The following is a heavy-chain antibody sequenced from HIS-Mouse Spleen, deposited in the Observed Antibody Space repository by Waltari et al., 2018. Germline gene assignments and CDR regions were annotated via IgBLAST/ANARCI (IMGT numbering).Heavy chain of an antibody. V-gene: IGHV4-39*07. CDR3: AREIPYSSSWYDWYFDL. Sequence: QLQLQESGPGLVKPSETLSLTCTVSGGSTSSSSYYWGWIRQPPGKGLEWIGSIYYSGSTYYNPSLKSRVTRSVDTSKNQFSLKLSSVTAADTAVYYCAREIPYSSSWYDWYFDLWGRGTLVTVSS. D-gene: IGHD6-13*01. J-gene: IGHJ2*01. CDR1: GGSTSSSSYY. CDR2: IYYSGST.